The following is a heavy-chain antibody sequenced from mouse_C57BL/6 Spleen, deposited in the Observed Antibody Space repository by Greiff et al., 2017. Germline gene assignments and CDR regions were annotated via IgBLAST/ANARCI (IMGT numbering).Heavy chain of an antibody. J-gene: IGHJ4*01. CDR1: GYTFTSYW. V-gene: IGHV1-5*01. D-gene: IGHD1-1*01. Sequence: EVQLQQSGTVLARPGASVKMSCKTSGYTFTSYWMHWVKQRPGQGLEWIGAIYPGNSDTSYNQKLKGKAKLTAVTSASTAYMELSRLTSEDSAVYYCTKGTVVATSGAMDYWGQGTSVTVSS. CDR2: IYPGNSDT. CDR3: TKGTVVATSGAMDY.